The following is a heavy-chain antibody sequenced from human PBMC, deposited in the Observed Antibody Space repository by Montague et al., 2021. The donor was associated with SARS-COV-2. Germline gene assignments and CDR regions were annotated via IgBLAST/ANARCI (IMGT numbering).Heavy chain of an antibody. D-gene: IGHD1-26*01. V-gene: IGHV3-7*03. CDR3: ARDSRIVGATGGMDV. CDR2: IKPDGGEK. Sequence: SLRLSCAASGFTFSSYWMSWVRQTPGKGLEWVANIKPDGGEKHXXXSXXXRFTISRDNAKNSLNLKMDSLRAEATALYYCARDSRIVGATGGMDVWGQGTTVIVSS. J-gene: IGHJ6*02. CDR1: GFTFSSYW.